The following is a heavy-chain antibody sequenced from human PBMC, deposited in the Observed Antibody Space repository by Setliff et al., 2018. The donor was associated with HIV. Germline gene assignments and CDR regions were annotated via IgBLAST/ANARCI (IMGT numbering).Heavy chain of an antibody. CDR1: GYTFTSYN. D-gene: IGHD3-10*01. CDR2: MNPNSGNT. J-gene: IGHJ3*02. CDR3: ARVRLSMVRGPFDAFDI. V-gene: IGHV1-8*03. Sequence: GASVKVSCKASGYTFTSYNINWVRQATGQGLEWVQQATGQGLEWMGWMNPNSGNTDYAQKFQGRVTITRNTSISTAYMELSSLRSEDTAVYYCARVRLSMVRGPFDAFDIWGQGTMVT.